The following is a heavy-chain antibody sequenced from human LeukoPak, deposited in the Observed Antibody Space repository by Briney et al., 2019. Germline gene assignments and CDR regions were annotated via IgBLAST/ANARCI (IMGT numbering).Heavy chain of an antibody. J-gene: IGHJ3*02. CDR3: ARRGYYDSSAPFDI. D-gene: IGHD3-22*01. CDR1: GFTFSSYA. Sequence: GGSLRLSCAASGFTFSSYAMHWVRQAPGKGLEWVAVISYDGSNKYYADSVKGRFTISRDNSKNTLYLQMNSLRAEDTAVYYCARRGYYDSSAPFDIWGQGTMVTVSS. CDR2: ISYDGSNK. V-gene: IGHV3-30-3*01.